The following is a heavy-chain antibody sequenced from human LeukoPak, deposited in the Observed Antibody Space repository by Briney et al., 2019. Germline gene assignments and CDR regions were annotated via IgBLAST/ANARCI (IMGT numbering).Heavy chain of an antibody. D-gene: IGHD4-17*01. CDR1: GGSFSGYY. CDR3: ARVLGDYAHCSDY. J-gene: IGHJ4*02. Sequence: SETLSLTCAVYGGSFSGYYWSWIRQPPGKRLEWIGEINHSGSTNYNPSLKSRVTISVDTSKNQFSLKLSSVTAADTAVYYCARVLGDYAHCSDYWGQGTLVTVSS. CDR2: INHSGST. V-gene: IGHV4-34*01.